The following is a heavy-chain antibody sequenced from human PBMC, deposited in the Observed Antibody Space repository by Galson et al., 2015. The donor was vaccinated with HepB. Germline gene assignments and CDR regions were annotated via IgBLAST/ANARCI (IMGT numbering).Heavy chain of an antibody. CDR2: IDPTDSYT. V-gene: IGHV5-10-1*01. CDR1: GYTFTNYW. D-gene: IGHD6-19*01. CDR3: ARLQSSIAVAGDY. Sequence: QSGAEVKKPGESLTISCTASGYTFTNYWISWVRQMPGKGLEWMGRIDPTDSYTNYRPSFQGHVTISVDKSTSTAFLHRSSLQASDTAVYYCARLQSSIAVAGDYWGQGTLITVSS. J-gene: IGHJ4*02.